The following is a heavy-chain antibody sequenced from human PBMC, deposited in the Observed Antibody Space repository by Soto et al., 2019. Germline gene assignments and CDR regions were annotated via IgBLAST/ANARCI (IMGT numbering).Heavy chain of an antibody. J-gene: IGHJ4*02. V-gene: IGHV4-30-2*06. Sequence: QVQLQESGPGLVKPSQTLSLTCAGSGVSINAGGYSWNWIRQSPGTALEWMGHIYQSGSTYYKPSLTGRITISVDMSKNAFSLELTSVTPAYTAVYFCARGDYNDYLDFWGQGALVSVSS. CDR1: GVSINAGGYS. D-gene: IGHD4-4*01. CDR3: ARGDYNDYLDF. CDR2: IYQSGST.